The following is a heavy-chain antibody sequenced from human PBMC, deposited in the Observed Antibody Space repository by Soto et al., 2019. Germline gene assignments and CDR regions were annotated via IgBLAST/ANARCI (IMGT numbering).Heavy chain of an antibody. J-gene: IGHJ4*02. D-gene: IGHD6-13*01. CDR1: GFTFSNYW. V-gene: IGHV3-7*04. CDR3: ERSITAAGSH. CDR2: IKPDGSDK. Sequence: EVQLVEAGGGLVQPGESLRLSCAASGFTFSNYWRNWVRQAPGKGLEWVANIKPDGSDKYYVGSVKGRFSISRDNAKNSLFLQMNSLKVEDTAVYYCERSITAAGSHWGQGTLVTVSS.